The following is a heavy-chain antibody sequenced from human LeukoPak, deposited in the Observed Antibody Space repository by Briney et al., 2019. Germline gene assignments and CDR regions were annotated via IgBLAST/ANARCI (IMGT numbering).Heavy chain of an antibody. D-gene: IGHD3-10*01. CDR2: IKQDGSEK. J-gene: IGHJ5*02. CDR1: GFTFSSYW. V-gene: IGHV3-7*01. CDR3: AKGVPKTGVTMVRGVIPPGFDP. Sequence: PGGSLRLSCAASGFTFSSYWMSWVRQAPGKGLEWVANIKQDGSEKYYVDSVKGRFTISRDNAKNSLYLQMNSLRAEDTAVYYCAKGVPKTGVTMVRGVIPPGFDPWGQGTLVTVSS.